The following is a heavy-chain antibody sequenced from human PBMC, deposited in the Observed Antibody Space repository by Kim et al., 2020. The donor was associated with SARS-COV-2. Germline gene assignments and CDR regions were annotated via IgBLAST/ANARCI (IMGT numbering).Heavy chain of an antibody. CDR3: ARDRGSSWYVDYYYGMDV. D-gene: IGHD6-13*01. V-gene: IGHV3-48*03. CDR1: GFTFSSYE. CDR2: ISSSGSTI. Sequence: GGSLRLSCAASGFTFSSYEMNWVRQAPGKGLEWVSYISSSGSTIYYADSVKGRFTISRDNAKNSLYLQMNSLRAEDTAVYYCARDRGSSWYVDYYYGMDVWGQGTTVTVSS. J-gene: IGHJ6*02.